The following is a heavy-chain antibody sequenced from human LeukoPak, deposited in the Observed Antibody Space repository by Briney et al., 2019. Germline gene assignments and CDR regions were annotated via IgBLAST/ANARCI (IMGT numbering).Heavy chain of an antibody. CDR3: AREGALIAVATRGYFDY. CDR1: GFTFSSYS. D-gene: IGHD6-19*01. CDR2: ISSSSSYI. V-gene: IGHV3-21*01. Sequence: KSGGSLRLSCAASGFTFSSYSMNWVRQAPGKGLEWVSSISSSSSYIYYADSVKGRFTISRDNAKNSLYLQMNSLRAEDTAVYYCAREGALIAVATRGYFDYWGQGTLVTVSS. J-gene: IGHJ4*02.